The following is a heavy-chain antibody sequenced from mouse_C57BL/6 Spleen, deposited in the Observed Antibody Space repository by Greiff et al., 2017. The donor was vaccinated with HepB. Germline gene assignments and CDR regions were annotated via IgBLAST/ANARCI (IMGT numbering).Heavy chain of an antibody. CDR2: IYPGSGST. CDR3: ARRGGYPAWLAY. CDR1: GYTFTSYW. V-gene: IGHV1-55*01. J-gene: IGHJ3*01. D-gene: IGHD2-2*01. Sequence: VQLQQSGAELVKPGASVKMSCKASGYTFTSYWITWVKQRPGQGLEWIGDIYPGSGSTNYNEKFKSKATLTVDTSSSTAYMQLSSLTSEDSAVYYCARRGGYPAWLAYWGQGTLVTVSA.